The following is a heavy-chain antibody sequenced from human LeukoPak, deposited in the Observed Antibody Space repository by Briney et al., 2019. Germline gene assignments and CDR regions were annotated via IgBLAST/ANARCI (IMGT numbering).Heavy chain of an antibody. V-gene: IGHV1-2*02. J-gene: IGHJ4*02. Sequence: GASVKVSCKASGYTFSDYYMHWVRQAPGQGLEWMGWINPNSGATSYALKFQGRVTVTRDTSISTVYMEVSRLTSDDTAVYYCTRRASCIGDCTLDYWGQGTLVTVSS. CDR1: GYTFSDYY. CDR3: TRRASCIGDCTLDY. D-gene: IGHD2-21*01. CDR2: INPNSGAT.